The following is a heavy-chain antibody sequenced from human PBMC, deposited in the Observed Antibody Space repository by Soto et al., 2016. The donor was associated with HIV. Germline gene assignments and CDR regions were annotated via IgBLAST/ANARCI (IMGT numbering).Heavy chain of an antibody. V-gene: IGHV1-69*01. Sequence: QVQLVQSGAEVKKPGSSVKVSCKASGGTFSSYAISWVRQAPGEGLEWMGGIVPVFGTANYAQNFQGRVTITADESTSTAYMELSSLRSDDTAVYYCASSYGSGAFDIWGQGTMVTVSS. D-gene: IGHD4-17*01. CDR1: GGTFSSYA. J-gene: IGHJ3*02. CDR3: ASSYGSGAFDI. CDR2: IVPVFGTA.